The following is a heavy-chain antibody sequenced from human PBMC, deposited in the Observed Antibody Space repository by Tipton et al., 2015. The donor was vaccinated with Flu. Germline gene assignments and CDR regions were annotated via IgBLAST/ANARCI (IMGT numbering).Heavy chain of an antibody. V-gene: IGHV3-23*01. Sequence: SLRLSCAASGFSSSNYVMIWVRQAPGKGLEWVSSISGTGLSTYYGDSVKGRFIISRDKSKNTLFLQMNSLRVEDTAVYYCAKGGSRPPIAVAGFDSWGQGSLVTVSS. D-gene: IGHD6-19*01. CDR2: ISGTGLST. J-gene: IGHJ4*02. CDR3: AKGGSRPPIAVAGFDS. CDR1: GFSSSNYV.